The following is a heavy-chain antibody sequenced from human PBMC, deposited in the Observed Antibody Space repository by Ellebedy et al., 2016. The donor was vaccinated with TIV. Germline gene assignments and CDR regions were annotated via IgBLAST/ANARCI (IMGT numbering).Heavy chain of an antibody. D-gene: IGHD1-1*01. CDR2: IYYSGST. CDR3: ARWNVNYYYYGMDV. V-gene: IGHV4-39*07. J-gene: IGHJ6*02. Sequence: MPSETLSLTCTVSGASITSSGYYWGWIRQPPGKGLEWIGSIYYSGSTYYNPSLNSRVTISVDTSKNQFSLKLRSVTAADTAVYYCARWNVNYYYYGMDVWGQGTTVTVSS. CDR1: GASITSSGYY.